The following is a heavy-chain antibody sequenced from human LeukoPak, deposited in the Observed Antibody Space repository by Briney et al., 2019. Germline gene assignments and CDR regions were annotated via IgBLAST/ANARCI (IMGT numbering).Heavy chain of an antibody. J-gene: IGHJ2*01. CDR3: ARDRRLLGFDL. D-gene: IGHD2-15*01. V-gene: IGHV4-59*01. Sequence: SETLSLTCTVSGGSISSYYWSWIRQPPGKGLEWIGYIYYSGSTNYNPSLKSRVTISVGTSKNQFSLKLSSVTAADTAVYYCARDRRLLGFDLWGRGTLVTVSS. CDR1: GGSISSYY. CDR2: IYYSGST.